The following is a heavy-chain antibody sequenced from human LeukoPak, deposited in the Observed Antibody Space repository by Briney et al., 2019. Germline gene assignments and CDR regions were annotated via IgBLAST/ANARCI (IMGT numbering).Heavy chain of an antibody. Sequence: SETLSLTCTVSGGSIRSYYWSWIRQPPGKALEWIGYIYYSGRTSYNPSLKSRVTMSVDTSKNQFSLKLSSVTAADTAVYYCARDGNPWNLDVWGRGTLVTVSS. V-gene: IGHV4-59*01. J-gene: IGHJ2*01. CDR1: GGSIRSYY. CDR2: IYYSGRT. CDR3: ARDGNPWNLDV. D-gene: IGHD1-14*01.